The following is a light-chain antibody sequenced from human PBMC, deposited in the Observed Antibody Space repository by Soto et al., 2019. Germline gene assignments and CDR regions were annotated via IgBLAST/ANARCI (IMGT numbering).Light chain of an antibody. V-gene: IGKV3-15*01. CDR3: QQYNDWPRT. J-gene: IGKJ1*01. CDR1: QSLNSN. CDR2: GAS. Sequence: EIVMTQSPATLSVSPGESATLSCRASQSLNSNLGWYQQKPGQAPRLLIYGASTRATGIPARFSGSGSGTEFTLTISSLQSEDFAVYYCQQYNDWPRTFGQGTKVEIK.